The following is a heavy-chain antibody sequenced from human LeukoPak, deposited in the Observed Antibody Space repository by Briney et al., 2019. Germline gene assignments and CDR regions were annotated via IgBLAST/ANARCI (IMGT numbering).Heavy chain of an antibody. CDR3: ARATGNSDHSPREPIHWYFDL. Sequence: SVKVSCKASGGTFSTFGLSWVRQAPGQGLEWMGGIIPIFGPANYAQKFQGRVTITADESTSTAYMKLSSLRSEDTAVYFCARATGNSDHSPREPIHWYFDLWGRGTLVTVSS. D-gene: IGHD4-23*01. V-gene: IGHV1-69*01. J-gene: IGHJ2*01. CDR1: GGTFSTFG. CDR2: IIPIFGPA.